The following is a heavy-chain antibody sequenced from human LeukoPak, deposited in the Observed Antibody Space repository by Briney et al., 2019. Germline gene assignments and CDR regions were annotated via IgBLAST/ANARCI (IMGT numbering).Heavy chain of an antibody. Sequence: PGGSLRLSCAVSGITLSNNGMRWVRQAPGKGLEWVAGISGSGGGTNYADSVKGRFTISRDNPKNTLYLQMNSLTVEDTAVYFCARRGVVIRVILVGFHKEAYYFDSWGQGALVTVSS. CDR2: ISGSGGGT. CDR1: GITLSNNG. V-gene: IGHV3-23*01. CDR3: ARRGVVIRVILVGFHKEAYYFDS. J-gene: IGHJ4*02. D-gene: IGHD3-22*01.